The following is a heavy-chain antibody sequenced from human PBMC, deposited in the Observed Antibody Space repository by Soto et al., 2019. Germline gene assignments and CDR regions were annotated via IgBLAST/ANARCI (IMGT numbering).Heavy chain of an antibody. CDR1: GFTFSSYA. D-gene: IGHD6-6*01. CDR3: ARRNSTYSRYYYYYYGMDV. J-gene: IGHJ6*02. CDR2: ISYDGSNK. V-gene: IGHV3-30-3*01. Sequence: QVQLVESGGGVVQPGRSLRLSCAASGFTFSSYAMHWVRQAPGKGLEWVAVISYDGSNKYYADSVKGRYTISRDNSKNTLYLQMNSLRAEDTAVYYCARRNSTYSRYYYYYYGMDVWGQGTTVTVSS.